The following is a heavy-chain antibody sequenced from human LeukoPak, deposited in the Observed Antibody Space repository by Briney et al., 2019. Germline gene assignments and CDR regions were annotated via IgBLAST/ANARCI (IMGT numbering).Heavy chain of an antibody. CDR1: GFTFSSYA. D-gene: IGHD1-26*01. Sequence: GRSLRLPCAASGFTFSSYAMHWVRQAPGKGLEWVAVISYDGSNKYYADSVKGRFTISRDNSKNTLYLQMNSLRAEDTAVYYCARVRVGATNYWGQGTLVTVSS. CDR2: ISYDGSNK. V-gene: IGHV3-30-3*01. CDR3: ARVRVGATNY. J-gene: IGHJ4*02.